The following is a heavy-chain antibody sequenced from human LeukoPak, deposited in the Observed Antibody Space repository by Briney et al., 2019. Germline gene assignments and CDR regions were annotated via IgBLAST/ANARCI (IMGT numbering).Heavy chain of an antibody. V-gene: IGHV3-74*01. CDR2: INSDGSST. CDR1: GFTFSSYW. CDR3: ARSSYSNGEANDY. Sequence: PGGSLRLSCAASGFTFSSYWMHWVRQAPGKGLGWVSRINSDGSSTSYADSVKGRFTISRDNAKNTLYLQMNSLRAEDTAVYYCARSSYSNGEANDYWGQGTLVTVSS. D-gene: IGHD4-11*01. J-gene: IGHJ4*02.